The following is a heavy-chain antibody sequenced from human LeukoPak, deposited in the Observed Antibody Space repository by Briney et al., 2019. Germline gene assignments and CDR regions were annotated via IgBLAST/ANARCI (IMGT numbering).Heavy chain of an antibody. CDR1: GFSFSDYI. CDR3: SRDGGEGDNSAFDI. Sequence: PGGSLRLSCAASGFSFSDYILDWVRQAPGKGLEWVGRIRRKRNSYTTEYAPSVEGRFTISRDDSKNSLFLHMNSLKTEDTAVYHCSRDGGEGDNSAFDIWGQGTMVTVSS. CDR2: IRRKRNSYTT. D-gene: IGHD3-16*01. J-gene: IGHJ3*02. V-gene: IGHV3-72*01.